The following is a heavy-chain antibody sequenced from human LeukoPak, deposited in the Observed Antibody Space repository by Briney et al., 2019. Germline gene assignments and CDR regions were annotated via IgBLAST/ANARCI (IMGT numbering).Heavy chain of an antibody. CDR2: IYYSGTT. Sequence: SETLSLTCTVSGGSISSYYWSWIRQPPGKGLEWIGYIYYSGTTNYNPSLKSRVTMSVDTSKNQFSLNLSSVTAADTAVYYCARDGGMEDYTNNWFDPWGQGTLVTVSS. CDR3: ARDGGMEDYTNNWFDP. CDR1: GGSISSYY. J-gene: IGHJ5*02. D-gene: IGHD4-11*01. V-gene: IGHV4-59*12.